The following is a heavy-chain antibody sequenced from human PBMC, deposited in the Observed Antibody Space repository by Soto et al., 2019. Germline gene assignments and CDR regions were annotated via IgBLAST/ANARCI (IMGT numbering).Heavy chain of an antibody. CDR2: IDGDSGDT. D-gene: IGHD1-26*01. V-gene: IGHV1-2*04. CDR3: VRTPNNGRAGVYGMDV. J-gene: IGHJ6*02. CDR1: GYTFTDYY. Sequence: QVLLVQSGAEVKKPGASVKVSCKASGYTFTDYYIHWVRQAPGQGLEWMGWIDGDSGDTKYAQKFQDWVTMTRDTSINTAYMELSRLTSDDTAVYYCVRTPNNGRAGVYGMDVWGQGTTVTVSS.